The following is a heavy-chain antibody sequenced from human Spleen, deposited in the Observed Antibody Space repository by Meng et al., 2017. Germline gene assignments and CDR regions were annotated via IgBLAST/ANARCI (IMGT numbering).Heavy chain of an antibody. D-gene: IGHD3-10*01. V-gene: IGHV4-34*01. CDR3: ASQVFSGLNWFGP. CDR2: INDSGST. Sequence: VQLQQWGAGLLKPSETLSLTCAVYGGTISGYYWSWIRQPPGKGLEWIGEINDSGSTNYNPSLKSRVTVSKDTSKNQFSLKLSSVTAADTAVYYCASQVFSGLNWFGPWGQGTLVTVSS. CDR1: GGTISGYY. J-gene: IGHJ5*02.